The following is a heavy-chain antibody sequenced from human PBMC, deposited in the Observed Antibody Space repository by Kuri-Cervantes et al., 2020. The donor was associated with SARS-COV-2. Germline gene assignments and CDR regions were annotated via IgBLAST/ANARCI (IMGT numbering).Heavy chain of an antibody. J-gene: IGHJ4*02. V-gene: IGHV3-30*02. CDR2: IRYDGSNK. CDR1: GSTVSRDY. CDR3: AKEPYSSGWPVWRQYYFDY. Sequence: GESLKISCAASGSTVSRDYLTWVRQAPGKGLEWVAFIRYDGSNKYYADSVKGRFTISRDNSKNTLYLQMNSLRAEDTAVYYCAKEPYSSGWPVWRQYYFDYWGQGTLVTVSS. D-gene: IGHD6-19*01.